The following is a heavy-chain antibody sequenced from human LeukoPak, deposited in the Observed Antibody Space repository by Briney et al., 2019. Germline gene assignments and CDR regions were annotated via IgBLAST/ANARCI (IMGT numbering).Heavy chain of an antibody. D-gene: IGHD3-22*01. V-gene: IGHV1-2*02. CDR1: GYTFTSYA. CDR2: INPNSGGT. Sequence: ASVKVSCKASGYTFTSYAMNWVRQAPGQGLEWMGWINPNSGGTNSAQKFQGRVTMTRDTSISTAYMELNRLRSDDTAVYYCARVAGTYYYDSSAYYLKSPFDYWGQGTLVTVSS. CDR3: ARVAGTYYYDSSAYYLKSPFDY. J-gene: IGHJ4*02.